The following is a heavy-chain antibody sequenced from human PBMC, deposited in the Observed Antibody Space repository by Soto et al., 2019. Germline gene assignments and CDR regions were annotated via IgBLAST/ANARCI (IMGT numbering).Heavy chain of an antibody. Sequence: GASVKVSCKVSGYTLTELSMHWVRQAPGKGLEWMGGFDPEDGETIYAQKFQGRVTMTEDTSTDTAYMELSSLRSEDTAVYYCATGWAAAGTFDSWGKGPLVTVSS. CDR3: ATGWAAAGTFDS. CDR2: FDPEDGET. J-gene: IGHJ4*02. V-gene: IGHV1-24*01. CDR1: GYTLTELS. D-gene: IGHD6-13*01.